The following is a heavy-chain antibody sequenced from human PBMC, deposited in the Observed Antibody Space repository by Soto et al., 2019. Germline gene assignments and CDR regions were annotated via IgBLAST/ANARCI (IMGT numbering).Heavy chain of an antibody. D-gene: IGHD2-2*01. J-gene: IGHJ5*02. Sequence: PGGSLRLSCAASGFTFSSYGMHWVRQAPGKGLEWVAVISYDGSNKYYADSVKGRFTISRDNSKNTLYLQMNSLRAEDTAVYYCAKDMATNWGFIVVVTAYNWFDPCGQRSLVTVSS. V-gene: IGHV3-30*18. CDR1: GFTFSSYG. CDR3: AKDMATNWGFIVVVTAYNWFDP. CDR2: ISYDGSNK.